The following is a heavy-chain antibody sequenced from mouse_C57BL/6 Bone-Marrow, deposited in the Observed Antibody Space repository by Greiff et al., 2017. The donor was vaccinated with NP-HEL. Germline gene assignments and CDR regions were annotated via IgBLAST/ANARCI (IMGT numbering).Heavy chain of an antibody. CDR2: IFPGSGST. CDR1: GYTFTDYY. V-gene: IGHV1-75*01. CDR3: ARSDGSSSLPMDY. J-gene: IGHJ4*01. Sequence: VQLQQSGPELVKPGASVKISCKASGYTFTDYYINWVKQRPGQGLEWIGWIFPGSGSTYYNEKFKGKATLTVDKSSSTAYMLLSSLTSEDSAVYFCARSDGSSSLPMDYWGQGTSVTVSS. D-gene: IGHD1-1*01.